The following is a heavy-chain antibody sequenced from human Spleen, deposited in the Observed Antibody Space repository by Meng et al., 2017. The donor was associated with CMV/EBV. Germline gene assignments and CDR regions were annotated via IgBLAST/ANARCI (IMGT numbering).Heavy chain of an antibody. CDR1: GDSVSSNSAA. D-gene: IGHD4-23*01. V-gene: IGHV6-1*01. Sequence: SCAISGDSVSSNSAAWNWIRQSPSRGLEWLGRTYYRSKWYNDYAVSVKSRITINPDTSKNQFSLQLNSVTPEDTAVYYCARDRGGNSDRPLDYWGQGTLVTVSS. J-gene: IGHJ4*02. CDR3: ARDRGGNSDRPLDY. CDR2: TYYRSKWYN.